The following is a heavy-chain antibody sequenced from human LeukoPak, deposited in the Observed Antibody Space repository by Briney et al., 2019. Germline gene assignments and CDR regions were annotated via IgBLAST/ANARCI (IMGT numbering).Heavy chain of an antibody. CDR2: ISGSGGST. CDR3: ARAPAPTFYGSGSYLDY. D-gene: IGHD3-10*01. J-gene: IGHJ4*02. V-gene: IGHV3-23*01. CDR1: GFTFSSYA. Sequence: GGSLRLSCAASGFTFSSYAMSWVRQAPGKGLEWVSAISGSGGSTYYADSVKGRFTISRDNSKNTLYLRMNSLRPEDTAVYYCARAPAPTFYGSGSYLDYWGQGTLVTVSS.